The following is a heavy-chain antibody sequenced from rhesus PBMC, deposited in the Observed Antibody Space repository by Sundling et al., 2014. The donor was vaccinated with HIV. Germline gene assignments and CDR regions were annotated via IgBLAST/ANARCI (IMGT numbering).Heavy chain of an antibody. Sequence: QVQLQESGPGLVKPSETLSLTCAVSGGSISDNYYWNWIRQPPGKGLEWIGNIYVRDESTYFHPSFRGRATISLDATDNQFSLKLRDVTAADTAVYYCASERQLVAIDYWGQGVQVTVSS. CDR2: IYVRDEST. V-gene: IGHV4S9*01. CDR1: GGSISDNYY. CDR3: ASERQLVAIDY. D-gene: IGHD2-2*01. J-gene: IGHJ4*01.